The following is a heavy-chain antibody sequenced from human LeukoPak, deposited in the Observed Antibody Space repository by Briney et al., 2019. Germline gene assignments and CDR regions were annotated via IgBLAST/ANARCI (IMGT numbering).Heavy chain of an antibody. CDR1: GGTFSSYA. Sequence: ASVSVSCTASGGTFSSYAISWVRQAPGQGLEWMGRIIPILGIANYAQTFQGRVTITADKSTSTAYMELSSLRSEDTAVYYCARVPNYKQQLETFDYWGQGTLVTVSS. J-gene: IGHJ4*02. CDR2: IIPILGIA. CDR3: ARVPNYKQQLETFDY. V-gene: IGHV1-69*04. D-gene: IGHD6-13*01.